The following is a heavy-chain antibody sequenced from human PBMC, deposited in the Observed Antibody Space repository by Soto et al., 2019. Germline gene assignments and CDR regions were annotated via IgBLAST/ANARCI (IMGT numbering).Heavy chain of an antibody. CDR1: GGSISSSNW. CDR3: ASGTSIAAAPHWFDP. Sequence: PSETLSLTCAVSGGSISSSNWWRWVRQPPGKGLEWIGEIYHSGSTNYNPSLKSRVTISVDKSKNQFSLKLSSVTAADTAVYYCASGTSIAAAPHWFDPWGQGTLVTSPQ. CDR2: IYHSGST. V-gene: IGHV4-4*02. J-gene: IGHJ5*02. D-gene: IGHD6-13*01.